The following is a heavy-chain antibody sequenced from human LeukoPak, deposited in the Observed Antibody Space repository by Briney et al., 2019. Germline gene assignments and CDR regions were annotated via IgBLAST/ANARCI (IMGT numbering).Heavy chain of an antibody. D-gene: IGHD5-18*01. CDR3: ARGGYSYGLGYYYYYMDV. Sequence: ASVKVSCKASGYTFTSYAMNWVRQAPGQGLEWMGWINTNTGNPTYAQGFTGRFVFSLDTSVSTAYLQISSLKAEDSAVYYCARGGYSYGLGYYYYYMDVWGKGTTVTVSS. CDR2: INTNTGNP. J-gene: IGHJ6*03. V-gene: IGHV7-4-1*02. CDR1: GYTFTSYA.